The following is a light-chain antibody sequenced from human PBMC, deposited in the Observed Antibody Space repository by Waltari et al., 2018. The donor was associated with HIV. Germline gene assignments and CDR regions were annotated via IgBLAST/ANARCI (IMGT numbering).Light chain of an antibody. Sequence: SSELTQDPAVSVALGQTVRITCQGDSLRRNYARWYQQKPGQAPVPVIYDKNSRPSGIPDLCSGYSSRNTASLTITGAQAEDEADYYCNSRDSSDNHLVFGGGTKLTVL. CDR3: NSRDSSDNHLV. V-gene: IGLV3-19*01. CDR1: SLRRNY. CDR2: DKN. J-gene: IGLJ3*02.